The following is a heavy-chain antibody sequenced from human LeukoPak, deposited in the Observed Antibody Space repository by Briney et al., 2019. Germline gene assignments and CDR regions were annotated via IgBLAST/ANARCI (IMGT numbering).Heavy chain of an antibody. V-gene: IGHV5-51*01. CDR2: IYPGDSDT. J-gene: IGHJ4*02. D-gene: IGHD3-10*01. Sequence: PGESLKISCKGSGYSFSGYWIAWVRQMPGKGLEWMGIIYPGDSDTTYSPSFQGQVTISADKSISTAYLQWNSLKASDTAMYYCVRPTGYYGSGGFDYWGQGTLVTVSS. CDR1: GYSFSGYW. CDR3: VRPTGYYGSGGFDY.